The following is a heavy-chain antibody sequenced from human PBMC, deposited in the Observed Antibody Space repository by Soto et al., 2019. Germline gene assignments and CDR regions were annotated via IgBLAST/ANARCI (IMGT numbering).Heavy chain of an antibody. CDR1: GDTFTRHP. V-gene: IGHV1-69*13. CDR2: IIPILGST. Sequence: ASVKVSCKPSGDTFTRHPISWVRQAPGQGLDWMGGIIPILGSTNYAQNFQGRVTFTADESTSTAYMQMRGMRYEDTAVYYCARDFYSNYHYFDYWGQGTLVTVSS. J-gene: IGHJ4*01. CDR3: ARDFYSNYHYFDY. D-gene: IGHD4-4*01.